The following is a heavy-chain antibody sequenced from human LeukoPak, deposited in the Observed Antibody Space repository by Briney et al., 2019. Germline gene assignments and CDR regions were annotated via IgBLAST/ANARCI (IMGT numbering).Heavy chain of an antibody. CDR3: AKSLGGSGSYYSLLDAFDI. CDR1: GFTFSNYA. CDR2: ISGSGGST. D-gene: IGHD3-10*01. V-gene: IGHV3-23*01. Sequence: SGGSLRLSCAASGFTFSNYAMSWVRQAPGKGLEWVSAISGSGGSTYYADSVKGRFTISRDNAKNSLYLQMNSLRAEDTALYYCAKSLGGSGSYYSLLDAFDIWGQGTMVTVSS. J-gene: IGHJ3*02.